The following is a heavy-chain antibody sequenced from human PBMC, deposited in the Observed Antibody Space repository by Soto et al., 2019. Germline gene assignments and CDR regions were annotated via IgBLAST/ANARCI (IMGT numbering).Heavy chain of an antibody. CDR2: ISGSGCST. Sequence: EVQLLESGGGLVQPGGSLRLSCAASGFTFSSYAMSWVRQAPGKGLEWGSFISGSGCSTYYADSVKGRFTISRENSKNRLYLQMNSWRAEDTAVYYWEKDTPFGSVWGYWGQGTLVTASS. CDR1: GFTFSSYA. V-gene: IGHV3-23*01. CDR3: EKDTPFGSVWGY. J-gene: IGHJ4*02. D-gene: IGHD2-8*02.